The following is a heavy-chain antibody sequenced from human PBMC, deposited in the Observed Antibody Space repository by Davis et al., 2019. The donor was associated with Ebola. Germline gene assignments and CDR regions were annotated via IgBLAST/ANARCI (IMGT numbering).Heavy chain of an antibody. CDR3: ARAPFRYGSGSYYNR. D-gene: IGHD3-10*01. CDR1: GGSISSSSYY. V-gene: IGHV4-39*07. CDR2: IYYSGST. Sequence: PSETLSLTCTVSGGSISSSSYYWGWIRQPPGKGLEWIGSIYYSGSTYYNPSLKSRVTISVDTSKNQFSLKLSSVTAADTAVYYCARAPFRYGSGSYYNRWGQGTLVTVSS. J-gene: IGHJ4*02.